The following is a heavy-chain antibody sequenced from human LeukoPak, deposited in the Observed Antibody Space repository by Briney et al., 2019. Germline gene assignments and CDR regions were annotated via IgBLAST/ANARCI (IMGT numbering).Heavy chain of an antibody. V-gene: IGHV3-13*01. J-gene: IGHJ6*02. CDR3: ARVSPWGGTVAGLYGMDV. Sequence: PGGSLRLSCAASGFTFSSYDMHWVRQATGKGLEWVSAIGTAGDTYYPGSVKGRFTISRENAKNSLYLQMNSLRAGDTAVYYCARVSPWGGTVAGLYGMDVWGQGTTVTVSS. CDR1: GFTFSSYD. CDR2: IGTAGDT. D-gene: IGHD6-19*01.